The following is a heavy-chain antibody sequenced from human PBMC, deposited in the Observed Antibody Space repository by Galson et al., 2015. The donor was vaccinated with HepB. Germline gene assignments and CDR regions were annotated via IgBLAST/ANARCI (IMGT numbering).Heavy chain of an antibody. CDR2: IKQDGSEK. CDR1: GFTFSSYW. V-gene: IGHV3-7*03. Sequence: SLRLSCAASGFTFSSYWMSWVRQAPGKGLEWVANIKQDGSEKYYVDSVKGRFTISRDNAKNSLYLQMNSLRAEDTAVYYCARDTGYDSSGYESNFDYWGQGTLVTVSS. J-gene: IGHJ4*02. D-gene: IGHD3-22*01. CDR3: ARDTGYDSSGYESNFDY.